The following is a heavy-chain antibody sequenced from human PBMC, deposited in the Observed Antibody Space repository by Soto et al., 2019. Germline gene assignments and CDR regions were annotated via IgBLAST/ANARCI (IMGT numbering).Heavy chain of an antibody. J-gene: IGHJ4*02. Sequence: SETLSLTCAVYGGSFSGYYWSWIRQPPGKGLEWIGEINHSGSTNYNPSLKSRVTISVDTSKNQFSLKLSSVTAADTAVYYCARDPMTTVTTYFDYWGQGTLVTVSS. CDR2: INHSGST. V-gene: IGHV4-34*01. CDR1: GGSFSGYY. D-gene: IGHD4-4*01. CDR3: ARDPMTTVTTYFDY.